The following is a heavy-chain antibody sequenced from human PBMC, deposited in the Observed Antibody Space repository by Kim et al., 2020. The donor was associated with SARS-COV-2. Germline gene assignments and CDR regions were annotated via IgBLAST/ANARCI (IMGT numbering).Heavy chain of an antibody. J-gene: IGHJ6*02. CDR2: INPNSGGT. CDR3: ARANRQITDLGYCSGGSCYRLDYYGMDV. Sequence: ASVKVYCKASGYTFTGYYMHWVRQAPGQGLEWMGWINPNSGGTNYAQKFQGWVTMTRDTSISTAYMELSRLRSDDTAVYYCARANRQITDLGYCSGGSCYRLDYYGMDVWGQGTTVTVSS. CDR1: GYTFTGYY. V-gene: IGHV1-2*04. D-gene: IGHD2-15*01.